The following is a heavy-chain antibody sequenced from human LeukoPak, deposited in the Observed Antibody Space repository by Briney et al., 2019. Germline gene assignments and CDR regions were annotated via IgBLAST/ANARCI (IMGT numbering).Heavy chain of an antibody. CDR2: INHSGST. D-gene: IGHD3-10*01. V-gene: IGHV4-34*01. CDR1: GGSFSGYY. J-gene: IGHJ6*03. CDR3: ARTTEEYYGSGKFRKYYSYYYYMDV. Sequence: SETLSLTCAVYGGSFSGYYWSWLRQPPGKGLEWIGEINHSGSTNYNPSLKSRVTISVDMSKNQFSLKLNSVTAADTAVYYCARTTEEYYGSGKFRKYYSYYYYMDVWGKGTTVTVSS.